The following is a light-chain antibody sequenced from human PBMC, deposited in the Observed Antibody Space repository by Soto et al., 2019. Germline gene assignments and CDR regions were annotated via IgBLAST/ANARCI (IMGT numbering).Light chain of an antibody. V-gene: IGKV2-28*01. CDR1: QSLLHSNGYNY. CDR2: LGS. J-gene: IGKJ1*01. Sequence: IVMTQSPLSLPVTPGEPASISCGAIQSLLHSNGYNYFDRHLQKPGQSPRLLIYLGSNRSSGVPDRFNGSGAARDVIPKTSSVEAEDVGVLYCRQALHDRWTFGQGTKVDI. CDR3: RQALHDRWT.